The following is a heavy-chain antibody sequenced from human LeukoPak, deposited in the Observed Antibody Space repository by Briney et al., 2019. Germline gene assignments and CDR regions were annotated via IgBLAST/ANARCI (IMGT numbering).Heavy chain of an antibody. CDR3: ARDRAEGKTWVEFDP. J-gene: IGHJ5*02. CDR1: GFIVNSYA. V-gene: IGHV3-66*02. CDR2: IYSDGVT. Sequence: GGSLRLSCAASGFIVNSYAMSWVRQAPGKGLAWASLIYSDGVTQYADSVKGRFTISRDNSKNTLYLQMNSLRDEDTAVYFCARDRAEGKTWVEFDPWGQGTLVTVSS.